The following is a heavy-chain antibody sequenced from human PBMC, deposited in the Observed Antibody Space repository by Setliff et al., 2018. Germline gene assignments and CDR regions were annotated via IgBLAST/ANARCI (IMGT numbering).Heavy chain of an antibody. CDR1: GYTFISRY. Sequence: ASVKVSCKASGYTFISRYIHWVRQAPGQGLEWMGIIFTNGEMTYIAQKFQGRVTMTKDVSASTVYMELSSLRSEDTSAYYCARGQDNYGDYGSSFDHWGQGTPVTVSS. J-gene: IGHJ4*02. V-gene: IGHV1-46*01. CDR3: ARGQDNYGDYGSSFDH. CDR2: IFTNGEMT. D-gene: IGHD4-17*01.